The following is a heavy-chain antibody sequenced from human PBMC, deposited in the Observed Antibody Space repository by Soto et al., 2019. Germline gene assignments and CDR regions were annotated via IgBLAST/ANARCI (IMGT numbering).Heavy chain of an antibody. D-gene: IGHD2-8*01. J-gene: IGHJ4*02. CDR3: ASGKWCLDY. CDR2: ISNSDYTT. Sequence: QVHLVASGGGLVKPGGSLRLSCVASGITLSDNYMTWIRQAPGKGLEWLSYISNSDYTTYYADSVKGRFTISRDNAKNSLYLQLNGLRVEDTAVYYCASGKWCLDYWGQGILVTVSS. CDR1: GITLSDNY. V-gene: IGHV3-11*01.